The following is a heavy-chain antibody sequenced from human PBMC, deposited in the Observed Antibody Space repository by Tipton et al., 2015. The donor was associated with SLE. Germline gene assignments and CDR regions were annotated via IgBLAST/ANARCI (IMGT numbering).Heavy chain of an antibody. CDR3: ARDSTMTTVTISDFQH. CDR2: INVANGNT. J-gene: IGHJ1*01. Sequence: QLVQSGAEVKKPGASVKVSCKTSGYTFINYAIHWVRQAPGQRPEWMGWINVANGNTKYSQKFQDRVTLTGDTSASIAYMELRSLRSEDTAVYYCARDSTMTTVTISDFQHWGQGTLVSVSS. D-gene: IGHD4-17*01. V-gene: IGHV1-3*01. CDR1: GYTFINYA.